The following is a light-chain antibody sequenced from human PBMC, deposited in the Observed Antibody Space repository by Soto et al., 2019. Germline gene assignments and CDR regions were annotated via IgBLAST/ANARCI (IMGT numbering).Light chain of an antibody. CDR3: QQYGSSPWT. Sequence: EIVMTQFPATLSASPGERATISCRASQSVSSNLAWYQQKPGQAPRPLIYGASTRATGIPARFSGSGAGTDFTLTISRLEPEDFAVYYCQQYGSSPWTFGQGTKVDIK. V-gene: IGKV3-15*01. J-gene: IGKJ1*01. CDR1: QSVSSN. CDR2: GAS.